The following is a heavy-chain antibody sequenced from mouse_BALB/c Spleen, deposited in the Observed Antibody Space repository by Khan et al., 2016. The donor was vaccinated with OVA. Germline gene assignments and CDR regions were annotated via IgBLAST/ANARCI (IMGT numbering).Heavy chain of an antibody. V-gene: IGHV1-63*02. CDR2: TYPGGGYT. Sequence: QIQLVQSGAELVRPGTSVKMSCKAAGYTFTNYWIGWVKQRPGHGLEWIGDTYPGGGYTNYNEKFKGKATLTADTSSSTAYMQLSGLTSEDSAIYYCSRRGAARGTCDYFDCWGQGTTLTVSA. D-gene: IGHD3-1*01. CDR3: SRRGAARGTCDYFDC. J-gene: IGHJ2*01. CDR1: GYTFTNYW.